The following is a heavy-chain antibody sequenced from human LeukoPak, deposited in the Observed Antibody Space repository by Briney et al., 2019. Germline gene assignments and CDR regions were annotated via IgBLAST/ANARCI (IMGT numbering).Heavy chain of an antibody. D-gene: IGHD2-8*01. CDR1: GFTFSTYA. CDR3: AGYCTIGVCYSR. V-gene: IGHV3-30*04. J-gene: IGHJ6*04. CDR2: ISHDESNK. Sequence: GGSLRLSCAASGFTFSTYAVHWARQAPGKGLEWVAVISHDESNKYYADSVKGRFTISRDNAKNSLYLQMNSLRAEDTAVYYCAGYCTIGVCYSRWGKGTTVTVSS.